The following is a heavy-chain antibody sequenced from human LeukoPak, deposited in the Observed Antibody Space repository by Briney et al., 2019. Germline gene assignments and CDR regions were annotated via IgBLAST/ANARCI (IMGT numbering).Heavy chain of an antibody. V-gene: IGHV3-9*01. CDR1: GFTFDDYA. Sequence: GGSLRPSCAASGFTFDDYAMHWVRQAPGKGLEWVSGISWNSGSIGYADSVKGRFTISRDNAKNSLYLQMNSLRAEDTALYYCAKDTQHGYSSGWYEGGFDYWGQGTLVTVSS. D-gene: IGHD6-19*01. CDR3: AKDTQHGYSSGWYEGGFDY. CDR2: ISWNSGSI. J-gene: IGHJ4*02.